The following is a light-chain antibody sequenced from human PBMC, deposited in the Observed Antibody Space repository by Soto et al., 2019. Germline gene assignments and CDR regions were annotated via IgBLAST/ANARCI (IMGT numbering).Light chain of an antibody. Sequence: SGLTQPASVSGSPGRSITMSCTGTSSDVGGYNYVSWYQQQPGKAPKLMIYEVSNRPSGVSNRFSGSKSGNTASLTISGLQAEDEADYYCSSYTSSSTYVFGTGTKV. CDR2: EVS. CDR3: SSYTSSSTYV. CDR1: SSDVGGYNY. J-gene: IGLJ1*01. V-gene: IGLV2-14*01.